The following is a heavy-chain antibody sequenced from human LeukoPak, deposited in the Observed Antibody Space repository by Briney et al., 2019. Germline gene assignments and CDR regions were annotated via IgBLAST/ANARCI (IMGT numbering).Heavy chain of an antibody. J-gene: IGHJ4*02. CDR3: ARGFSGYYYDLFDY. CDR1: GFTFSSYW. D-gene: IGHD3-22*01. V-gene: IGHV3-7*01. Sequence: PGGSLRLSCAASGFTFSSYWMSWVRQAPGMGLEWVANIKQDGSEKYYVDSVKGRFTISRDNAKNSLYLQMNSLRAEDTAVYYCARGFSGYYYDLFDYWGQGTLVTVSS. CDR2: IKQDGSEK.